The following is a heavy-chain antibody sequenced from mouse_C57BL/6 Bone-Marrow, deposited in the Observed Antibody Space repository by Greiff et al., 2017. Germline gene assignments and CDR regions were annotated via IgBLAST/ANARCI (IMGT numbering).Heavy chain of an antibody. Sequence: VQLKQSGAELVRPGASVKLSCTASGFNIKDYYMHWVKQRPEQGLEWIGWIDPENGDTEYASKFQGKATITADTSSNTAYLQLSSLTSVDTAVYYCTTVYYFDYWGQGTTLTVAA. CDR1: GFNIKDYY. J-gene: IGHJ2*01. CDR2: IDPENGDT. D-gene: IGHD2-3*01. V-gene: IGHV14-4*01. CDR3: TTVYYFDY.